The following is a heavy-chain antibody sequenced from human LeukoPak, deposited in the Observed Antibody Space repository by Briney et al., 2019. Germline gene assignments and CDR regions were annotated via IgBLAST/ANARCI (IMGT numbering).Heavy chain of an antibody. V-gene: IGHV1-2*02. Sequence: ASVKVSCKASGYTFTGYYLHWVRQAPGQGLEWMGWINPSGGTNYAQKFQGRVTMTRDTSISTAYMELSRLRSDDTAVYYCARDLGYYDILTGYSAFRVFDYWGQGTLVTVSS. CDR3: ARDLGYYDILTGYSAFRVFDY. D-gene: IGHD3-9*01. J-gene: IGHJ4*02. CDR2: INPSGGT. CDR1: GYTFTGYY.